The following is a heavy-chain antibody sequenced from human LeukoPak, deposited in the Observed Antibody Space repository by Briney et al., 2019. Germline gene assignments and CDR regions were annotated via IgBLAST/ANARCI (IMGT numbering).Heavy chain of an antibody. V-gene: IGHV3-23*01. CDR1: GFPFSSYA. CDR3: AKGRLYSYQSN. CDR2: ISGDGATT. Sequence: PGGSLRLSCAASGFPFSSYAMTWVRQAPGKGLEWVSSISGDGATTYHADSVKGRFTISRDNSKNTLYLQMNSLRAEDTAVYYCAKGRLYSYQSNWGQGTLVTVSS. J-gene: IGHJ4*02. D-gene: IGHD5-18*01.